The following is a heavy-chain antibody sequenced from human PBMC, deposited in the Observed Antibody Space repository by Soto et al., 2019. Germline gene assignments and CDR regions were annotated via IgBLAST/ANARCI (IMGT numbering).Heavy chain of an antibody. CDR1: GFSLRDSA. V-gene: IGHV3-9*01. Sequence: EVQLVESGGGLVQPGRSLRLSCAASGFSLRDSAMHWVRQVQGGGLEWVSGIYASGNVCYADSVMGRFTISRDVAKSSLYLQMNSLTTEDTASYYCVKDILAGGADVWGQGTTVTVSS. J-gene: IGHJ6*02. D-gene: IGHD3-10*01. CDR3: VKDILAGGADV. CDR2: IYASGNV.